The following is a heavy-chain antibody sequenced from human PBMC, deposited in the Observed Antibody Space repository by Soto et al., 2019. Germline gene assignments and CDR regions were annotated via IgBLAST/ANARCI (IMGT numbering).Heavy chain of an antibody. CDR1: GYSFNSYW. CDR2: IDPTASYT. V-gene: IGHV5-10-1*01. CDR3: ARHKSIPYDFWSGPGAFDI. D-gene: IGHD3-3*01. Sequence: PGEALKTSWKGFGYSFNSYWIRWVRQMPGKGLGWIGTIDPTASYTNYSPSFQGHVTISADKSISTAYLQWSSLKASDTAMYYCARHKSIPYDFWSGPGAFDIWGQGTMVTVSS. J-gene: IGHJ3*02.